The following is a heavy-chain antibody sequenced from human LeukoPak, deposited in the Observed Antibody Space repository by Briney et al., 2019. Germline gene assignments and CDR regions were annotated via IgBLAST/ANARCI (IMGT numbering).Heavy chain of an antibody. CDR1: GGTFISYA. V-gene: IGHV1-69*13. D-gene: IGHD3-3*01. CDR3: ARQPLTIFGVVINDYYMDV. J-gene: IGHJ6*03. CDR2: IIPIFGTA. Sequence: SXKVSCKASGGTFISYAISWVRQAPGQGLEWMGGIIPIFGTANYAQKFQGRVTITADESTSTAYMELSILRSEDTAVYYCARQPLTIFGVVINDYYMDVWGKGTTVTVSS.